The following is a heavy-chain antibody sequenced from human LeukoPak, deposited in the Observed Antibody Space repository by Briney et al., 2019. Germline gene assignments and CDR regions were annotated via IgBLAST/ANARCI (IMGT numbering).Heavy chain of an antibody. J-gene: IGHJ4*02. CDR3: ARVLVRGVITQFDY. Sequence: KSSETLSLTCTVSGGSISSYYWSWIRQPPGKGLEWIGYIYYSGSTNYNPSLKSRVTISVDTSKNQFSLKLSSVTAADTAVYYCARVLVRGVITQFDYWGQGTLVTVSS. CDR2: IYYSGST. V-gene: IGHV4-59*01. D-gene: IGHD3-10*01. CDR1: GGSISSYY.